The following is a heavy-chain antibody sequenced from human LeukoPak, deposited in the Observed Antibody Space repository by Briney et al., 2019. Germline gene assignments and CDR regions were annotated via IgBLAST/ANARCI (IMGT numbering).Heavy chain of an antibody. CDR3: ARDPVVVVAATPRANYYYYGMDV. CDR1: GYTFTGYG. D-gene: IGHD2-15*01. Sequence: ASVKVSCKASGYTFTGYGISWVRQAPGQGLEWMGWISAYNGNTNYAQKLQGRVTMTTDTSTSTAYMELRSLRSDDAAVYYCARDPVVVVAATPRANYYYYGMDVWGQGTTVTVSS. V-gene: IGHV1-18*01. CDR2: ISAYNGNT. J-gene: IGHJ6*02.